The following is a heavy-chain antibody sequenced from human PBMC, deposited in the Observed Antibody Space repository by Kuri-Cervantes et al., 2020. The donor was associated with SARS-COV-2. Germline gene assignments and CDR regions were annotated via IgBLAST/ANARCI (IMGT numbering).Heavy chain of an antibody. Sequence: GGSLRLSCAASGFTFSSNSMNWVRQAPGKGLEWVSSISSSSSYIYYADSVKGRFTISRDNAKNSLYLQMNSLRAEDTAVYYCARDSSGYTDTWGQGTLVTVSS. CDR1: GFTFSSNS. CDR2: ISSSSSYI. D-gene: IGHD3-22*01. J-gene: IGHJ4*02. V-gene: IGHV3-21*01. CDR3: ARDSSGYTDT.